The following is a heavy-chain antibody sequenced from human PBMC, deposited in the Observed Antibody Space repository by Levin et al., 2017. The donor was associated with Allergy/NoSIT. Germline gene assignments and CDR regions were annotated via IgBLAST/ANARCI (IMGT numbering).Heavy chain of an antibody. CDR3: ASASNLYCSGGSCEPHGGMDV. D-gene: IGHD2-15*01. Sequence: PGGSLRLSCAASGFTFSSYSMNWVRQAPGKGLEWVSSISSSSSYIYYADSVKGRFTISRDNAKNSLYLQMNSLRAEDTAVYYCASASNLYCSGGSCEPHGGMDVWGQGTTVTVSS. CDR2: ISSSSSYI. J-gene: IGHJ6*02. CDR1: GFTFSSYS. V-gene: IGHV3-21*01.